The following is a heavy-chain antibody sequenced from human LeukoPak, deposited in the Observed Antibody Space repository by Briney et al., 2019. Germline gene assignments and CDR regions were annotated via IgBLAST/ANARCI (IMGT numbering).Heavy chain of an antibody. V-gene: IGHV1-18*01. CDR1: GYTFTNFG. Sequence: GASVKVSCKTSGYTFTNFGIHWVRQAPGQGLEWMGWISGYNGNTNSPQNLQGRVTMSTDTSSSTAYMELRGLRSDDTAMYYCARGGEDLVVPGAFVYWGQGTLVTVSS. D-gene: IGHD2-2*01. J-gene: IGHJ4*02. CDR2: ISGYNGNT. CDR3: ARGGEDLVVPGAFVY.